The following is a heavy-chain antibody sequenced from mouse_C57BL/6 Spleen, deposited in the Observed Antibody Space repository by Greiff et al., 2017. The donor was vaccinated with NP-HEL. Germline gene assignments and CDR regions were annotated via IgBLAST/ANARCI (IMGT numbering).Heavy chain of an antibody. D-gene: IGHD4-1*01. CDR1: GYTFTDYE. CDR3: TRSGTKAMDY. J-gene: IGHJ4*01. V-gene: IGHV1-15*01. CDR2: IDPETGGT. Sequence: QVQLKQSGAELVRPGASVTLSCKASGYTFTDYEMHWVKQTPVHGLEWIGAIDPETGGTAYNQKFKGKAILTADKSSSTAYMELRSLTSEDSAVYYCTRSGTKAMDYWGQGTSGTVSS.